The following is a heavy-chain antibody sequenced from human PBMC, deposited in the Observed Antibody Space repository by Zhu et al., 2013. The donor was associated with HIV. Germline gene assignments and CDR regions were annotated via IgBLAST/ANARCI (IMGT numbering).Heavy chain of an antibody. Sequence: QVQLVQSGAEVKKPGSSVKVSCKASGGTFSSYAISWVRQAPGQGLEWMGGIIPIFGTANYAQKFQGRVTITADESTSTAYMELSSLKSDDTAVYYCARDRYYNLRGYYYESADWGQGTLVTVSS. CDR1: GGTFSSYA. J-gene: IGHJ4*02. V-gene: IGHV1-69*01. CDR2: IIPIFGTA. D-gene: IGHD3-22*01. CDR3: ARDRYYNLRGYYYESAD.